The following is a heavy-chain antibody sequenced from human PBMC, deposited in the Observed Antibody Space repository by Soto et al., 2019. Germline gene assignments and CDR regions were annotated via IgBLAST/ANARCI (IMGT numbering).Heavy chain of an antibody. V-gene: IGHV3-66*01. Sequence: GSLRLSCAASGFTVSSNYMSWVRQAPGKGLEWVSVIYSGGSTYYADSVKGRFTISRDNSKNALYLQMNSLRAEDTAVYYCARDSRYDFWSGYYWYYFDYWGQGTLVTVSS. J-gene: IGHJ4*02. D-gene: IGHD3-3*01. CDR2: IYSGGST. CDR3: ARDSRYDFWSGYYWYYFDY. CDR1: GFTVSSNY.